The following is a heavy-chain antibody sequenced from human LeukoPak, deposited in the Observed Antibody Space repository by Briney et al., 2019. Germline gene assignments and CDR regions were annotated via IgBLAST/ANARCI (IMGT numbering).Heavy chain of an antibody. CDR3: ARVPYYYDSSGYYYDY. CDR2: INHSGST. CDR1: GGSFSGYY. D-gene: IGHD3-22*01. J-gene: IGHJ4*02. Sequence: SETLSLTCAVYGGSFSGYYWSWIRQPPGKGLEWIGEINHSGSTNYNPSLKSRVTISVDTSKNQFSLKLSSVTAADTAVYYCARVPYYYDSSGYYYDYWGQGTLVTASS. V-gene: IGHV4-34*01.